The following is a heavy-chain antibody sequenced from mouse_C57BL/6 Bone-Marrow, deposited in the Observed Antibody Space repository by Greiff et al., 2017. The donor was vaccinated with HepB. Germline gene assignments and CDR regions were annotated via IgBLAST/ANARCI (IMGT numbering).Heavy chain of an antibody. D-gene: IGHD2-5*01. V-gene: IGHV1-72*01. CDR3: ARNPYYSNYYWYFDV. Sequence: QVQLQQPGAELVKPGASVRLSCKASGYTFTSYWMHWVKQRPGRGLEWIGRIDPNSGGTKYNEKFKSKATLTVDKPSSTAYMQLSSLTSEDSAVYYWARNPYYSNYYWYFDVWGTGTTVTVSS. J-gene: IGHJ1*03. CDR2: IDPNSGGT. CDR1: GYTFTSYW.